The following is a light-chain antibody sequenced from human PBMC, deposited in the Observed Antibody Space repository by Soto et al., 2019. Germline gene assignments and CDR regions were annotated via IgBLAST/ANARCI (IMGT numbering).Light chain of an antibody. J-gene: IGLJ1*01. Sequence: QSALTQPASVSGSPGQSITVSCTGTSSDIGGYNYVSWYQQYPGEAPKVIIYDVSDRPSGVSNRFSSSKSGNTASLTISGLQTEDEADYYCSSYTSSSTLVVFGTGTKLTVL. CDR3: SSYTSSSTLVV. CDR1: SSDIGGYNY. CDR2: DVS. V-gene: IGLV2-14*03.